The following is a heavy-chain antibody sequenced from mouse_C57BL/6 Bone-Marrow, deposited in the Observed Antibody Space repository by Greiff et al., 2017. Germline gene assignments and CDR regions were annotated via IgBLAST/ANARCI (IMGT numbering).Heavy chain of an antibody. CDR1: GYSITSGYY. Sequence: EVKRLESGPGLVKPSQSLSLTCSVTGYSITSGYYWNWIRQFPGNKLEWMGNISYGGSNNYNPALKNRISITRDTSKNQFFLKLNSVTTEDTATYCCEGGFADWGQGTLVTVSA. J-gene: IGHJ3*01. CDR3: EGGFAD. V-gene: IGHV3-6*01. CDR2: ISYGGSN.